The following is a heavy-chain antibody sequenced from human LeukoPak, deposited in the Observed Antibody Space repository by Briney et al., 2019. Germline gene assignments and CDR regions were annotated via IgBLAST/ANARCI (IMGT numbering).Heavy chain of an antibody. J-gene: IGHJ4*02. CDR1: GYTFTSFG. D-gene: IGHD6-19*01. V-gene: IGHV1-18*01. CDR3: ARDRAGSAWYTTFDY. CDR2: ISTYNGNT. Sequence: ASVKVSFKAPGYTFTSFGISWVRQAPGQGLEWMGWISTYNGNTNYAQKLQGRVTMTTDTSTSRVYMDLRSLRSDGTAVYYCARDRAGSAWYTTFDYWGQGTLVTVSS.